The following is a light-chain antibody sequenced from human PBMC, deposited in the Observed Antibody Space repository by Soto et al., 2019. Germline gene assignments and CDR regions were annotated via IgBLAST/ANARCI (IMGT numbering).Light chain of an antibody. J-gene: IGKJ2*01. Sequence: ETVTTQSPATLSVSPGERATLSCRASQSISSNLAWYQQKPGQAPRLLIYGASTRATGIPARFTGSGSGTEFTLTISSLQSEDFAVYYWQQYDSLPYTFGQGTRLEIK. CDR1: QSISSN. V-gene: IGKV3-15*01. CDR2: GAS. CDR3: QQYDSLPYT.